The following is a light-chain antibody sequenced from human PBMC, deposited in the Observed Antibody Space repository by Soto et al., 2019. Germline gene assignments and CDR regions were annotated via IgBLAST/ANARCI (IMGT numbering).Light chain of an antibody. Sequence: AIRMPQSPSSLSASTGDRVTTTCRASQGISSYLAWYQQKPGKAPKLLIYAASTLQSGVPSRFSGSGSGTDFTLTISCLQSEDFATYYCQQYYSYPRTFGQGTKVDIK. CDR1: QGISSY. CDR3: QQYYSYPRT. J-gene: IGKJ1*01. V-gene: IGKV1-8*01. CDR2: AAS.